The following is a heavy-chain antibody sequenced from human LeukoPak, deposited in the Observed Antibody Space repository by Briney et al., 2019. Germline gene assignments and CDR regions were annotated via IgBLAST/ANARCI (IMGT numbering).Heavy chain of an antibody. V-gene: IGHV3-23*01. D-gene: IGHD4-17*01. Sequence: PGRSLRLSCAASGFTFSSYAMHWVRQAPGKGLEWVSAISGSGGSTYYADSVKGRFTISRDNPKNTLYLQMNSLRAEDTAVYYCAKGSTTVTRTRGYYFDYWGQGTLVTVSS. CDR3: AKGSTTVTRTRGYYFDY. CDR1: GFTFSSYA. J-gene: IGHJ4*02. CDR2: ISGSGGST.